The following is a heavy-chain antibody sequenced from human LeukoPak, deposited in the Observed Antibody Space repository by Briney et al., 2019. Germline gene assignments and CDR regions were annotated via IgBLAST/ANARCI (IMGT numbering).Heavy chain of an antibody. CDR3: ARVPSGAYYFDY. D-gene: IGHD3-10*01. CDR1: GGTFSSYA. CDR2: IIPIFGTA. J-gene: IGHJ4*02. V-gene: IGHV1-69*13. Sequence: SVKVSCKASGGTFSSYAISWVRQAPGQGLEWMGGIIPIFGTANYAQKFQGRVTITADESTSTAYMELSSLRSEDTAVYYCARVPSGAYYFDYWSQGTLVTVSS.